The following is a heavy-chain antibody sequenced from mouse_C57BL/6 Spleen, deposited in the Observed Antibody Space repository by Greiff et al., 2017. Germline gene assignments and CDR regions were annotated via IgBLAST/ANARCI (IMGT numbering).Heavy chain of an antibody. CDR3: ARRGDYDWFAY. D-gene: IGHD2-4*01. J-gene: IGHJ3*01. V-gene: IGHV1-61*01. CDR2: IYPSDSET. Sequence: QVQLQQPGAELVRPGSSVKLSCKASGYTFTSYWMDWVKQRPGQGLEWIGNIYPSDSETHYTQKFKDKATLTVDKSSSTAYMQLSILTSEDSAVYYCARRGDYDWFAYWGQGTLVTVSA. CDR1: GYTFTSYW.